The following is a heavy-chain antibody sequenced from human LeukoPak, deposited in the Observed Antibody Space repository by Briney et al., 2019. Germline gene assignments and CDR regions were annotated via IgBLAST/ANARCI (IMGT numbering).Heavy chain of an antibody. Sequence: SETLSLTCTVSGGSITSGGYYWNWIRQHPGKGLEWIGYIFYSGSTDYNPSLQSRVTISLDTSKNQFSLKLSSVTAADTAVYCARDRASGESDDAFDIWGKGQWSPSLQ. CDR1: GGSITSGGYY. D-gene: IGHD7-27*01. CDR2: IFYSGST. V-gene: IGHV4-31*03. CDR3: ARDRASGESDDAFDI. J-gene: IGHJ3*02.